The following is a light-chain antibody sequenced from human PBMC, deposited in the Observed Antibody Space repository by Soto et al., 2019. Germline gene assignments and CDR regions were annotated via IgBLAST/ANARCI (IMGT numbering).Light chain of an antibody. J-gene: IGKJ2*03. CDR1: QRLLHRNGDTV. Sequence: EIVMTQYPPSLTVTPGEQASISCMARQRLLHRNGDTVLDWYVQKPGQSPQLLIYLGYNRASGVTDRASGSDAGTDFTLKISRVEAEDVGGYYCKQALQTPHSCERGTKLELK. V-gene: IGKV2-28*01. CDR3: KQALQTPHS. CDR2: LGY.